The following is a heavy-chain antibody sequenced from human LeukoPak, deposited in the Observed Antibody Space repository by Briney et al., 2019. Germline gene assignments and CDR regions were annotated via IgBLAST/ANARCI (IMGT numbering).Heavy chain of an antibody. CDR3: AKVGDYGDYWTRFEEYYFDY. J-gene: IGHJ4*02. CDR2: ISGSGGST. CDR1: GFTFSSYA. V-gene: IGHV3-23*01. Sequence: GGSLRLSCAASGFTFSSYAMSWVRQAPGKGLEWVSAISGSGGSTYYADSVKGRFTISRDNSKNTLYLQMNSLRAEGTAVYYCAKVGDYGDYWTRFEEYYFDYWGQGTLVTVSS. D-gene: IGHD4-17*01.